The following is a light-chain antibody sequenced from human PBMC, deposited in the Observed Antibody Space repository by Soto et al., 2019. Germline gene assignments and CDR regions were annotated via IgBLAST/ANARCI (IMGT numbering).Light chain of an antibody. V-gene: IGKV1-5*01. CDR1: QSVNHW. Sequence: IQMTQSPSTLSASIGERVTSSCRASQSVNHWLAWYQRKPGKAPKLLIHDASTLESGIPSRFSGSGSGTDFTLTISSLQSEDFAVYYCQQYYDWPITFGQGTRLEI. CDR3: QQYYDWPIT. J-gene: IGKJ5*01. CDR2: DAS.